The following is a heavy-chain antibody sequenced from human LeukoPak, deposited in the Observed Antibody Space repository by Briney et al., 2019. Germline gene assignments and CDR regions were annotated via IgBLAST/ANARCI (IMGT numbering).Heavy chain of an antibody. Sequence: GGSLRLSCAASGFTFSSYAMSWVRQAPGKGLEWVSAISGSGGSTYYADSVKGRFTISRDNSKNTLYLQMNSLRAEDTAVYYCAKDHDYDILTGYYLPFIDYWGQGTLVTVSS. CDR1: GFTFSSYA. D-gene: IGHD3-9*01. CDR2: ISGSGGST. J-gene: IGHJ4*02. V-gene: IGHV3-23*01. CDR3: AKDHDYDILTGYYLPFIDY.